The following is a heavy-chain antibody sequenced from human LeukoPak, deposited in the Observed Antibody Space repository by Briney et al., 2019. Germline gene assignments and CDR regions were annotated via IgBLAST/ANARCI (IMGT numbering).Heavy chain of an antibody. V-gene: IGHV4-59*08. CDR1: GASITSYY. D-gene: IGHD1-26*01. CDR3: ARLSIVGATTFDY. Sequence: SETLSLTCTVSGASITSYYWSWIRQPPGKGLEWIGYIYYSGSTTYKPSLKSRVTISVDPSKNQFSLKLSSVTAADPAVYYCARLSIVGATTFDYWGQGTLVTVSS. J-gene: IGHJ4*02. CDR2: IYYSGST.